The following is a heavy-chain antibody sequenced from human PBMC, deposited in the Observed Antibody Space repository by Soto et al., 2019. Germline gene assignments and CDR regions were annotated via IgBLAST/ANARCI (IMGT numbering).Heavy chain of an antibody. CDR1: GGTFSSYA. J-gene: IGHJ6*02. D-gene: IGHD2-15*01. CDR2: IIPIFGTA. V-gene: IGHV1-69*13. CDR3: ANVRPGYCSGGSCYIYYGMDV. Sequence: GASVKVSCKASGGTFSSYAISWVRQAPGQGVESMGGIIPIFGTANYAQKFQGRVTITADESTSTAYMELSSLRSEDTAVYYCANVRPGYCSGGSCYIYYGMDVWGQGTTVTVSS.